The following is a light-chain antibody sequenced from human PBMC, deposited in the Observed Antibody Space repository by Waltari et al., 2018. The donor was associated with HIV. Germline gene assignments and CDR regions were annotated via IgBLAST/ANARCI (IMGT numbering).Light chain of an antibody. J-gene: IGLJ3*02. Sequence: QSVLTQPASASGTPGQRVTFSCSGSSSNIGNNYVYWYQQLPGTAPKVRIYRSNPRPSVVSDRFPGTNSVSSASFAITLLRSGAVADYYCAVEDASLSAPVVGAGTKVSV. CDR3: AVEDASLSAPV. V-gene: IGLV1-47*01. CDR2: RSN. CDR1: SSNIGNNY.